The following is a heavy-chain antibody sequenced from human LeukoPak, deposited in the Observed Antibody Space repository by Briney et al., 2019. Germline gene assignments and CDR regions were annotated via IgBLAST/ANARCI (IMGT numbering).Heavy chain of an antibody. J-gene: IGHJ2*01. CDR3: ARYGGNDGYWFFDL. CDR1: GGSISSSSYY. D-gene: IGHD4-23*01. V-gene: IGHV4-39*01. Sequence: SETLSLTCTVSGGSISSSSYYWGWIRQPPGKGLEWIGNMYYSGNTYYNPSLKSRVTISVDTSKNQFSLKLSSVTAADTAVYYCARYGGNDGYWFFDLWGRGTLVTVSS. CDR2: MYYSGNT.